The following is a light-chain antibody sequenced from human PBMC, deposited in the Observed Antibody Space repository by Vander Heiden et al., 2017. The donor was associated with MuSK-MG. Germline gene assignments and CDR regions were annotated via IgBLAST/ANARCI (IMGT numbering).Light chain of an antibody. J-gene: IGKJ5*01. CDR1: TSISSY. CDR2: AAS. V-gene: IGKV1-39*01. Sequence: DIQMTQSPSSLSASVGDRVTITCRASTSISSYLNWYQQKPGKAPKLLIYAASSLQSGVPSRFSGSGSGTYFTLTISSLQPEDFATYYCPQSYSTPITFGQGTRLEIK. CDR3: PQSYSTPIT.